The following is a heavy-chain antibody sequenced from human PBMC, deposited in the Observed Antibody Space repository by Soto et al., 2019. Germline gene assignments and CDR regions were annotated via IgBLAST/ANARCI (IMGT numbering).Heavy chain of an antibody. D-gene: IGHD5-12*01. V-gene: IGHV1-69*06. CDR3: ATGTRMATITDAFDI. CDR1: GGTFSSYA. CDR2: IIPIFGTA. J-gene: IGHJ3*02. Sequence: QVQLVQSGAEVKKPGSSVQVSCKASGGTFSSYAISWVRQAPGQGLEWMGGIIPIFGTANYAQKFQGRVTITADKSTSTAYMGLSSLISEDKAVYYCATGTRMATITDAFDIWGQGTMVTVSS.